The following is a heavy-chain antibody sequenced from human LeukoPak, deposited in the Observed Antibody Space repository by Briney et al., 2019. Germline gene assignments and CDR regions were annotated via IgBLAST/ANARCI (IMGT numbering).Heavy chain of an antibody. CDR2: ISSSGSTI. V-gene: IGHV3-11*04. J-gene: IGHJ4*02. CDR3: AVTIFGVVDY. CDR1: GGSISSSSYY. D-gene: IGHD3-3*01. Sequence: LSLTCTVSGGSISSSSYYWGWILQPPGKGLEWVSYISSSGSTIYYADSVKGRFTISRDNAKNSLYLQMNSLRAEDTAVYHCAVTIFGVVDYWGQGTLVTVSS.